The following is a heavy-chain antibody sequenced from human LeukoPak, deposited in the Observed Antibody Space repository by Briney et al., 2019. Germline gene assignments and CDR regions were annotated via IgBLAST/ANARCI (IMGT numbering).Heavy chain of an antibody. Sequence: GGSLRLSCAASGFTFSSYAMNWVRQAPGKGLEWVSAISGSGGSTYYADSVKGRFTISRDNSKNTLYLQMNSLRAEDMAVYYCAKDREDIVAMISAFVIWGQGTMVTVSS. J-gene: IGHJ3*02. CDR1: GFTFSSYA. D-gene: IGHD5-12*01. CDR2: ISGSGGST. CDR3: AKDREDIVAMISAFVI. V-gene: IGHV3-23*01.